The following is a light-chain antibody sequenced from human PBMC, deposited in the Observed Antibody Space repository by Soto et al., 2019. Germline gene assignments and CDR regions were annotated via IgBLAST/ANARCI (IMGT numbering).Light chain of an antibody. CDR1: SSNIGSNT. J-gene: IGLJ3*02. CDR3: AAWDDSLNGRV. V-gene: IGLV1-44*01. Sequence: QSVLTQPPSASGTPGQRVTISCSGGSSNIGSNTVNWYQQLPGTAPKLLIYKSNQRPSGVPDRFSGSKSGTSASLAISGLQSEDEADYYCAAWDDSLNGRVFGGGTKLTVL. CDR2: KSN.